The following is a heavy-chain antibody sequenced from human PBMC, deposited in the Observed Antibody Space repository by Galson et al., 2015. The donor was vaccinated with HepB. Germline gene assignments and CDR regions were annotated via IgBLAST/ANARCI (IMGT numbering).Heavy chain of an antibody. J-gene: IGHJ4*02. CDR3: ARNLYEFAQPFDY. V-gene: IGHV1-69*13. Sequence: SVKVSCKASGGTFSSYAISWVRQAPGQGLEWMGGIIPIFGTANYAQKFQGRVTITAGESTSTAYMELSSLRSEDTAVYYCARNLYEFAQPFDYWGQGTLVTVSS. D-gene: IGHD3-16*01. CDR2: IIPIFGTA. CDR1: GGTFSSYA.